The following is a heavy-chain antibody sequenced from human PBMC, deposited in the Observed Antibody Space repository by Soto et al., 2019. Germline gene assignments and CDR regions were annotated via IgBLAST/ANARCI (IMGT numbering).Heavy chain of an antibody. CDR1: GYTFTSHY. CDR3: ARELQFLEKGFDY. V-gene: IGHV1-3*01. J-gene: IGHJ4*02. CDR2: INAANGNT. Sequence: QVQLVQSGAEVKQSGASVKLSCKASGYTFTSHYIHWVRQAPGQRLEWMGCINAANGNTPYSQKFQGSITLTMDTSASTAYMELSSLKSEDTAVYYCARELQFLEKGFDYWGRGTLVTVSS. D-gene: IGHD3-3*01.